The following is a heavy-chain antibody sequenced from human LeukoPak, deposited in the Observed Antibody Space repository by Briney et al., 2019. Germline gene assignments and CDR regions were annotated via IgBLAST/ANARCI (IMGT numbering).Heavy chain of an antibody. Sequence: ASVKVSCKASGYTFTSYSISWVRQAPGQGLEWMGWISAYNGNTNYAQKLQGRVTMTTDTSTSTAYMELRSLRSDDTAVYYCARHVPKTYYYDSSGFFFDYWGQGTLVTVSS. V-gene: IGHV1-18*01. CDR2: ISAYNGNT. CDR3: ARHVPKTYYYDSSGFFFDY. CDR1: GYTFTSYS. D-gene: IGHD3-22*01. J-gene: IGHJ4*02.